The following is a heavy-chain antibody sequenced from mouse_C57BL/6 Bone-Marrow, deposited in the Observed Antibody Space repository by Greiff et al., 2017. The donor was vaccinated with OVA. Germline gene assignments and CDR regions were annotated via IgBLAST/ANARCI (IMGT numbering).Heavy chain of an antibody. CDR1: GFSLSTFGMG. V-gene: IGHV8-8*01. CDR2: IWWDDDK. CDR3: ARWANWDGYFDV. D-gene: IGHD4-1*01. Sequence: QVTLKESGPGILQPSQTLSLTCSFSGFSLSTFGMGVGWIRQPSGKGLEWLAHIWWDDDKYYNPVLKSRLTISKDTSKNQVFLKIASVDTADTATYYCARWANWDGYFDVWGTGTTVTVSS. J-gene: IGHJ1*03.